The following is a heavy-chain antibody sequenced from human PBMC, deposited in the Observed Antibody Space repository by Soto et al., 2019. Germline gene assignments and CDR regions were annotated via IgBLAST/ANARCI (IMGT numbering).Heavy chain of an antibody. J-gene: IGHJ4*02. CDR1: GYTFTSYA. CDR2: INAGNGNT. Sequence: QVQLVQSGAEEKKPGASVKVSCKASGYTFTSYAMHWVRQAPGQRLEWMGWINAGNGNTKYSQKFQGRVTITRDTSASTAYMELRSLRSEDTAVYSCARSIVVVTALDYWGPGTLVTVS. CDR3: ARSIVVVTALDY. D-gene: IGHD2-21*02. V-gene: IGHV1-3*05.